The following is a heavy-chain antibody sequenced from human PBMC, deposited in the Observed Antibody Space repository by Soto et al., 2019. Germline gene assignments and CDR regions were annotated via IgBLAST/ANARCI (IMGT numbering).Heavy chain of an antibody. V-gene: IGHV4-30-2*01. CDR2: IYHSGST. J-gene: IGHJ5*02. Sequence: SETLSLTCAVSGGSISSGGYSWSWIRQPPGKGLEWIGYIYHSGSTYYNPSLKSRVTISVDRSKNQFSLKLSSVTAADTAVYYCARGHSGYESYNWFDPWGQGTLVTVSS. CDR1: GGSISSGGYS. D-gene: IGHD5-12*01. CDR3: ARGHSGYESYNWFDP.